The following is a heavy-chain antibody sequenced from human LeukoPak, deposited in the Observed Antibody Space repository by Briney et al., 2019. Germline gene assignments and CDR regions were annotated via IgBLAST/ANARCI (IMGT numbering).Heavy chain of an antibody. CDR1: GFTFSDYG. Sequence: GGSLRLSCAASGFTFSDYGMNWVRLAPGKGLEWVSTISGRRDSTSYADSVKGRFTISRDNSKNTLYLQMNSLRAEDTAVYYCAKDPNFYYCMDVWGKGTTVTISS. V-gene: IGHV3-23*01. J-gene: IGHJ6*03. CDR3: AKDPNFYYCMDV. CDR2: ISGRRDST.